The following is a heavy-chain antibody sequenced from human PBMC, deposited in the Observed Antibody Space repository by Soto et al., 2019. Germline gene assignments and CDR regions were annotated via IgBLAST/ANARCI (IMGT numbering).Heavy chain of an antibody. CDR2: IYYSGNT. V-gene: IGHV4-31*03. J-gene: IGHJ4*02. CDR1: GNSISSGGYY. Sequence: QVQLQESGPGLVKPSQTLSLTCTVSGNSISSGGYYWDWIRQHPGKGLVRIGYIYYSGNTYYNPSLKSRVTISVDTSKNQFSLRLTSVTAADTAVYYCARDSQNYFDYWGQGTLVTVSS. CDR3: ARDSQNYFDY.